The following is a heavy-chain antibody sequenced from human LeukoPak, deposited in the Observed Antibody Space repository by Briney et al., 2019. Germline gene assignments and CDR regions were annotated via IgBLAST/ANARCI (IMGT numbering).Heavy chain of an antibody. V-gene: IGHV3-23*01. CDR1: GFTFGSYA. Sequence: PGGSLRLSCAASGFTFGSYAMSWVRQAPGKGLEWVSAISGSGGSTYYADSVKGRFTIYRDNSKNTLYLQMNSLRAEDTAVYYCATSSGSYDGGYYFDYWGQGTLVTVSS. CDR3: ATSSGSYDGGYYFDY. J-gene: IGHJ4*02. D-gene: IGHD3-10*01. CDR2: ISGSGGST.